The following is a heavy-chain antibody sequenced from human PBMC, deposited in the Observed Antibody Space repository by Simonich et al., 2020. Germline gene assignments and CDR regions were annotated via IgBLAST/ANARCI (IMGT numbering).Heavy chain of an antibody. V-gene: IGHV5-51*01. CDR1: GYSFTSYW. J-gene: IGHJ3*02. CDR3: ARQLNDFDI. D-gene: IGHD1-1*01. Sequence: EVQLVQSGAEVKKPGESLKISCKGSGYSFTSYWIGWVRQMPRKGLEWIAIIYPGYSDNRYSPSFQGQVTSSADKSISTAYLQWSSLKASDTAMYYCARQLNDFDIWGHGTMVTVSS. CDR2: IYPGYSDN.